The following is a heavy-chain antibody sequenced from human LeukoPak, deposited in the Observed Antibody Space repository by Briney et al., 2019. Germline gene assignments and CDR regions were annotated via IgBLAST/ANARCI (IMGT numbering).Heavy chain of an antibody. V-gene: IGHV4-59*12. J-gene: IGHJ3*02. CDR1: GGSISSYY. D-gene: IGHD3-22*01. Sequence: SETLSLTCTVSGGSISSYYWSWIRQPPGKGLEWIGYIYYSGSTNYNPSLKSRVTISVDKSKNQFSLKLSSVTAADTAVYYCARDLYYYDSSGWAAFDIWGQGTMVTVSS. CDR3: ARDLYYYDSSGWAAFDI. CDR2: IYYSGST.